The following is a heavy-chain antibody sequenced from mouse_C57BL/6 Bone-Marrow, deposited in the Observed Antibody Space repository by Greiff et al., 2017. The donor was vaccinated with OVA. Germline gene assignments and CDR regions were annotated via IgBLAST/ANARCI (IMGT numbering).Heavy chain of an antibody. CDR3: ARWGGYYSYYFDY. CDR2: IHPNSGST. V-gene: IGHV1-64*01. J-gene: IGHJ2*01. D-gene: IGHD2-3*01. Sequence: QPGAELVKPGASVKLSCKASGYTFTSYWMHWVKQRPGQGLEWIGMIHPNSGSTNYNEKFKSKATLTVDKSSSTAYMQLSSLTSEDSAVYYCARWGGYYSYYFDYWGQGTTLTVSS. CDR1: GYTFTSYW.